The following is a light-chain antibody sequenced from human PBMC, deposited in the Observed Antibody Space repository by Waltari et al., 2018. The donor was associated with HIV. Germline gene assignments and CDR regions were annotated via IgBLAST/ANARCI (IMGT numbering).Light chain of an antibody. J-gene: IGKJ4*01. CDR1: KGLGTF. CDR2: SAS. CDR3: QQAQSFPHT. Sequence: DIQMTQSPPSVSASVGDSVTITCRASKGLGTFLAWYQPKFGGAPQLLSYSASRLESGVPPRFSGSGSGTNFSLTITSLQPEDFAIYYCQQAQSFPHTFGGGT. V-gene: IGKV1-12*01.